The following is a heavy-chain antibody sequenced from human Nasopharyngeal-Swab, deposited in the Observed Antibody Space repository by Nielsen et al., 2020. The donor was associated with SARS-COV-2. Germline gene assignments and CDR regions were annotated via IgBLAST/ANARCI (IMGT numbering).Heavy chain of an antibody. V-gene: IGHV3-23*03. D-gene: IGHD5-18*01. Sequence: GESLKISCAASGFTFSSYAMSWVRQAPGKGPEWVSVIYSGGSSTYYADSVKGRFTISRDNSKNTLYLQMNSLRAEDTAVYYCAKNSYGFGYYFDYWGQGTLVTVSS. CDR2: IYSGGSST. CDR1: GFTFSSYA. CDR3: AKNSYGFGYYFDY. J-gene: IGHJ4*02.